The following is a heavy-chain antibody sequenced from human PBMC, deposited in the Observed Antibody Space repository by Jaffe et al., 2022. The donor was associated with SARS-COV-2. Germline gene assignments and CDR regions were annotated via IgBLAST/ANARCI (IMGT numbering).Heavy chain of an antibody. CDR2: ISSSGSTI. J-gene: IGHJ6*02. V-gene: IGHV3-48*03. Sequence: EVQLVESGGGLVQPGGSLRLSCAASGFTFSSYEMNWVRQAPGKGLEWVSYISSSGSTIYYADSVKGRFTISRDNAKNSLYLQMNSLRAEDTAVYYCARDISDRTRYYYYYGMDVWGQGTTVTVSS. CDR3: ARDISDRTRYYYYYGMDV. CDR1: GFTFSSYE.